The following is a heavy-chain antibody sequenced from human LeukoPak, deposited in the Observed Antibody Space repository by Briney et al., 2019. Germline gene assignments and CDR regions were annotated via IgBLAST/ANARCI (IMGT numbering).Heavy chain of an antibody. J-gene: IGHJ4*02. CDR2: INHSGST. V-gene: IGHV4-34*01. D-gene: IGHD6-6*01. Sequence: SETLSLTCAVYGGSFSGYYWSRIRQPPGKGLEWIGEINHSGSTNYNPSLKSRVTISVDTSMNQFSLKLSSVTAADTAVYYCARGLGYSSSLLPGGYWGQGTLVTVSS. CDR1: GGSFSGYY. CDR3: ARGLGYSSSLLPGGY.